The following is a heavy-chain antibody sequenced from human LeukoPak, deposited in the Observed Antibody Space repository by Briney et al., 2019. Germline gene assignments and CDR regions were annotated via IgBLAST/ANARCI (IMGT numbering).Heavy chain of an antibody. V-gene: IGHV4-30-4*01. J-gene: IGHJ4*02. Sequence: PSETLSLTCTVSGGSISSGDYYWGWIRQPPGKGLEWIGYIYYSGSTYYNPSLKSRVTISVDTSKNQFSLKLSSVTAAYTAVYYCARGISSAGTTSSYYFDYWGQGTLVTVSS. CDR2: IYYSGST. CDR1: GGSISSGDYY. D-gene: IGHD6-13*01. CDR3: ARGISSAGTTSSYYFDY.